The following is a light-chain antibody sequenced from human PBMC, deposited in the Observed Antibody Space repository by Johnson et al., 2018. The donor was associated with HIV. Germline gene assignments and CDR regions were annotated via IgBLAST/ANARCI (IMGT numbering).Light chain of an antibody. CDR1: YSNIGNNY. CDR2: KND. Sequence: QSVLTQPPSVSAAPGQKVTISCSGSYSNIGNNYVSWYQQVPGATPKLLIYKNDKRPSGIPDRFSGSKSGTSATLSITGLQTGDEADYYCGIWQTSLSTGGVFGPGTKVTVL. J-gene: IGLJ1*01. V-gene: IGLV1-51*02. CDR3: GIWQTSLSTGGV.